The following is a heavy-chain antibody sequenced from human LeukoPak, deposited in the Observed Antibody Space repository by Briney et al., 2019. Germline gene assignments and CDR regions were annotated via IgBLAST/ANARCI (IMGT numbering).Heavy chain of an antibody. CDR1: GYTFTSYY. CDR2: ISPSGGST. Sequence: GASVKVSCKASGYTFTSYYMHWVRQAPGQGLEWMGLISPSGGSTNYAQKFQGRVTMTRDTSTSSVYMELSSLRSEDTAVYYCARTRNSYGLEDYWGQGTLVTVSS. D-gene: IGHD5-18*01. J-gene: IGHJ4*02. V-gene: IGHV1-46*01. CDR3: ARTRNSYGLEDY.